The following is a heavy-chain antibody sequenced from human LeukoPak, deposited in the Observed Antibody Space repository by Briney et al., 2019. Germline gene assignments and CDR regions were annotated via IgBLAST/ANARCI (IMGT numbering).Heavy chain of an antibody. CDR3: AKGGGGRLIYYYYMDV. Sequence: QSGGSLRLSCAASGFTFSSYGMSWVRQAPGKGLEWVSAISGSGGSTYYADSVKGRFTISRDNSKNTLYLQMNSLRAEDMALYYCAKGGGGRLIYYYYMDVWGKGTTVTVSS. D-gene: IGHD3-16*01. CDR2: ISGSGGST. J-gene: IGHJ6*03. V-gene: IGHV3-23*01. CDR1: GFTFSSYG.